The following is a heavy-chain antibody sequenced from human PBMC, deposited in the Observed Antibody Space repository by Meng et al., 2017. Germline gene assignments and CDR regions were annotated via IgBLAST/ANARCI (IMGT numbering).Heavy chain of an antibody. Sequence: GESLKISCAASGFTFSSYWMSWVRQAPGKGLEWVANIKQDGSEKYYVDSVKGRFTISRDNAKNSLYLQMNSLRAEDTAVYYCARAWVGYNAFLYYFDYWGQGTLVTVSS. V-gene: IGHV3-7*01. CDR1: GFTFSSYW. CDR3: ARAWVGYNAFLYYFDY. CDR2: IKQDGSEK. D-gene: IGHD5-24*01. J-gene: IGHJ4*02.